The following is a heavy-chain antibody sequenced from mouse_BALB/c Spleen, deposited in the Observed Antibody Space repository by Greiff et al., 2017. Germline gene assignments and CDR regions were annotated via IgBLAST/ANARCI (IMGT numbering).Heavy chain of an antibody. Sequence: EVQRVESGGGLVQPGGSLRLSCATSGFTFTDYYMSWVRQPPGKALEWLGFIRNKANGYTTEYSASVKGRFTISRDNSQSILYLQMNTLRAEDSATYYCARDLSYDYYAMDYWGQGTSVTVSS. V-gene: IGHV7-3*02. J-gene: IGHJ4*01. CDR2: IRNKANGYTT. CDR1: GFTFTDYY. D-gene: IGHD2-1*01. CDR3: ARDLSYDYYAMDY.